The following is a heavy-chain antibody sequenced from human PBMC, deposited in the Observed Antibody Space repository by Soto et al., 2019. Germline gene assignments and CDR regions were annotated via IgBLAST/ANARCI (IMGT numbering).Heavy chain of an antibody. CDR3: ARDIGRLFIAVATTLDY. J-gene: IGHJ4*02. CDR2: INAGNGNT. V-gene: IGHV1-3*05. CDR1: GYTFTSYA. Sequence: QVQLVQSGAEEKKPGASVKVSCKASGYTFTSYAMHWVRQAPGQRLEWMGWINAGNGNTKYSQKFQGRVTITRDTSASTAYMELSSLRSEDTAVYYCARDIGRLFIAVATTLDYWGQGTLVTVSS. D-gene: IGHD6-19*01.